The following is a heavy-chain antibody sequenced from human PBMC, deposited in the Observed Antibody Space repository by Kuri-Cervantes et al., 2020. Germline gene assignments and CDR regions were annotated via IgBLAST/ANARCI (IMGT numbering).Heavy chain of an antibody. CDR2: INQGGSVK. V-gene: IGHV3-7*03. CDR3: ARGRSIAAPGHNWFDP. CDR1: GFTFRNYW. J-gene: IGHJ5*02. Sequence: GESLKISCVASGFTFRNYWINWVRQAPGKGPEWVANINQGGSVKKYLDSVKGRFTISRDNDKNSLYLQMNSLRAEDTAVYFCARGRSIAAPGHNWFDPWGQGTLVTVSS. D-gene: IGHD6-13*01.